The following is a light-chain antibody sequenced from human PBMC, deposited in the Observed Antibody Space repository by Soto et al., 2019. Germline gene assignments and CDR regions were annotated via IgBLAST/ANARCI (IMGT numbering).Light chain of an antibody. CDR1: SSNIGSNY. V-gene: IGLV1-47*01. CDR3: AAWDDSLSGEV. Sequence: QSVLTQPPSASGTPGQRVTISCSGLSSNIGSNYVYWYQQLPGTAPKLLIYRNNQRPSGVPDRFSGSKSGTSASLAISGLRSEDEADYYCAAWDDSLSGEVFGGGTKVTVL. CDR2: RNN. J-gene: IGLJ2*01.